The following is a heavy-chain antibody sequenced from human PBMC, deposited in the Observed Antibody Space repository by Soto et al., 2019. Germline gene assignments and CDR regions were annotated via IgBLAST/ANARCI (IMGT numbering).Heavy chain of an antibody. D-gene: IGHD4-17*01. CDR1: GFTFSSYG. CDR2: IWYDGSNK. J-gene: IGHJ4*02. CDR3: AKVPTVVTNPFDY. V-gene: IGHV3-33*06. Sequence: GGSLRLSCAASGFTFSSYGMHWVRQAPGKGLEWVAVIWYDGSNKYYADSVKGRFTISRDNSKNTLYLQMNSLRDEDTAVYYCAKVPTVVTNPFDYWGQGTLVTVSS.